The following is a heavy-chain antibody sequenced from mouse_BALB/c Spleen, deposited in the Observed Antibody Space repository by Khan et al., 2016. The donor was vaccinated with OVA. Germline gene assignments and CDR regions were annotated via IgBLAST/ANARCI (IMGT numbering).Heavy chain of an antibody. CDR3: AREEALYYFDY. J-gene: IGHJ2*01. CDR2: IYPGTDNT. D-gene: IGHD3-2*02. V-gene: IGHV1S132*01. Sequence: QVQLQQSGAELVRPGASVKLSCKTSGYIFTSYWIHWVKQRSGQGLEWIARIYPGTDNTYYNERLKDKATLTADKSPSTAYMQLSSLKSEDSAVYLCAREEALYYFDYWGQGTPLTVSA. CDR1: GYIFTSYW.